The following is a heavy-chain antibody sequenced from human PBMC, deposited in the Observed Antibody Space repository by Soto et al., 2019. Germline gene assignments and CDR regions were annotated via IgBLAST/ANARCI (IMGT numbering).Heavy chain of an antibody. CDR2: ISAYNGNT. CDR3: ASSDPGLFFIGSTFFYGMDV. Sequence: QVQLVQSGAEVKKPGASVKVSCKASGYTFTSYGISWVRQAPGQGLEWMGWISAYNGNTNYAQKLQGRVTMTTDKSPSTAYMGRRSLRSDDTAVNYCASSDPGLFFIGSTFFYGMDVWGQGTTVAVSS. D-gene: IGHD2-15*01. V-gene: IGHV1-18*01. CDR1: GYTFTSYG. J-gene: IGHJ6*02.